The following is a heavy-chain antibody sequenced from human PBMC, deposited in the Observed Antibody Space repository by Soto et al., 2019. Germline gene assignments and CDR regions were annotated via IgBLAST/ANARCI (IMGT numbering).Heavy chain of an antibody. Sequence: GGSLRVSCAASGFTVSSNYMSWVRQAPGKGLEWVSVIYSGGSTYYADSVKGRFTISRDNSKNTLYLQMNSLRAEDTAVYYCARDAGRSGYYYDAFDSWGQGTMVTVSS. D-gene: IGHD3-22*01. V-gene: IGHV3-53*01. J-gene: IGHJ3*02. CDR2: IYSGGST. CDR3: ARDAGRSGYYYDAFDS. CDR1: GFTVSSNY.